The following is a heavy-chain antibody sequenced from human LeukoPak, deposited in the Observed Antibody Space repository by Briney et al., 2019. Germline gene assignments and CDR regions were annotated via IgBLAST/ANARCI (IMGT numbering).Heavy chain of an antibody. D-gene: IGHD3-22*01. J-gene: IGHJ3*02. CDR2: INHSGST. V-gene: IGHV4-34*01. Sequence: SETLSLTCAVYGGSFSGYYWSWIRQPPRKGLEWIGEINHSGSTNYNPSLKSRVTISVDTSKNQFSLKLSSVTAADTAVYYCARDRNYYDSSGYYDAFDIWGQGTMVTVSS. CDR1: GGSFSGYY. CDR3: ARDRNYYDSSGYYDAFDI.